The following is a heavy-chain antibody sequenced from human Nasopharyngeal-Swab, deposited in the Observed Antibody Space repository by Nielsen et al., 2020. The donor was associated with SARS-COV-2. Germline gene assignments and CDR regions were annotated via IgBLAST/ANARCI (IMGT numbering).Heavy chain of an antibody. CDR3: ARAANSGDWYFDL. J-gene: IGHJ2*01. CDR1: GGSISGYY. D-gene: IGHD1-26*01. Sequence: SETLSLTCSVSGGSISGYYWSGIRQPPGKGLEWIGYVYFSGSTNYNPSLKSRVTISVDTSKNQFSLKLTSVTAADTAVYYCARAANSGDWYFDLWGRGTLVTVSS. CDR2: VYFSGST. V-gene: IGHV4-59*13.